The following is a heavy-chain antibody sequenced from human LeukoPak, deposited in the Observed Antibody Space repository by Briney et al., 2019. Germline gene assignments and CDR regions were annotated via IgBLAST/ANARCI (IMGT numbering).Heavy chain of an antibody. CDR1: GYSFSSSW. Sequence: GESLKISCKGSGYSFSSSWIGWVRQMPGKGLEWMGIIYPGDSDTRYSPSFQGQVTISVDRSISTAYLQWSSLKASDTAMYYCARGYFDTSGYYSGRGWFDPWGQGTLVTVSS. V-gene: IGHV5-51*01. CDR2: IYPGDSDT. D-gene: IGHD3-22*01. J-gene: IGHJ5*02. CDR3: ARGYFDTSGYYSGRGWFDP.